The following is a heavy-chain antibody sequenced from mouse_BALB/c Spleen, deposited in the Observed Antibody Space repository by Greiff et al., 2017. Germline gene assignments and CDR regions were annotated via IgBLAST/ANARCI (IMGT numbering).Heavy chain of an antibody. J-gene: IGHJ2*01. V-gene: IGHV1-87*01. CDR2: IYPGDGDT. CDR1: GYTFTSYW. Sequence: QVQLKESGAELARPGASVKLSCKASGYTFTSYWMQWVKQRPGQGLEWIGAIYPGDGDTRYTQKFKGKATLTADKSSSTAYMQLSSLASEDSAVYYCARKDHYGFDYWGQGTTLTVSS. CDR3: ARKDHYGFDY. D-gene: IGHD1-1*01.